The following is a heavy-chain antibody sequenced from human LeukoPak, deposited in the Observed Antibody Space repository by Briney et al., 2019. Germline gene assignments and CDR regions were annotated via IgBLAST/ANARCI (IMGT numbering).Heavy chain of an antibody. D-gene: IGHD6-13*01. CDR2: INPNSGDT. V-gene: IGHV1-2*02. Sequence: GASVKVSCKASGYIFTGYYIHWVRQAPGQGLEWMGWINPNSGDTNYAQKFQGRVTMTRDTSISTAYMELSRLRSDDTAVYYCARLPSWGLDIDYWGQGTLVTVSS. CDR3: ARLPSWGLDIDY. J-gene: IGHJ4*02. CDR1: GYIFTGYY.